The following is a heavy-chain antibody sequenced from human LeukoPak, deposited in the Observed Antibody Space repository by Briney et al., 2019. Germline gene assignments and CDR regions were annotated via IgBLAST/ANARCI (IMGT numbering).Heavy chain of an antibody. Sequence: HPGGSLRLSCAASGFTFSGHAMVWVRQGPRRGLERVSVISYDGSNSVYADSVMGRFTISRDNSKNTVDLQINSLRFEDTAIYYCAKDWGQRGVGATLGHWGQGTLVIVSS. J-gene: IGHJ4*02. CDR2: ISYDGSNS. CDR1: GFTFSGHA. V-gene: IGHV3-30*18. D-gene: IGHD1-26*01. CDR3: AKDWGQRGVGATLGH.